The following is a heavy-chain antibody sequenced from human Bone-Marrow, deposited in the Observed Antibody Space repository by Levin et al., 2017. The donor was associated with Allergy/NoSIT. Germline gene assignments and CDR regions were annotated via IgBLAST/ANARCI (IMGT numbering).Heavy chain of an antibody. D-gene: IGHD2-21*01. CDR1: GFKFSDYG. CDR2: INSASNNL. V-gene: IGHV3-48*01. CDR3: ARVLAVIPATVVDYHVDV. Sequence: QAGGSLKLSCAASGFKFSDYGMNWVRQSEGKGLEWIAYINSASNNLYHADSVGGRFTISRDNAGNSLHLDMNSLRPADTAVYYCARVLAVIPATVVDYHVDVWGKGTTVIVSS. J-gene: IGHJ6*03.